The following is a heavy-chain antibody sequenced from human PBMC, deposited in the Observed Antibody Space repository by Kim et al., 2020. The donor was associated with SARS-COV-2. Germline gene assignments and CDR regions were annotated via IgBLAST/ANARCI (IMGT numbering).Heavy chain of an antibody. J-gene: IGHJ4*02. Sequence: GGSLRLSCAASGFTFSNAWMSWVRQAPGKGLEWVGRIKSKTDGGTTDYATPVKGRFTIASDDKKNTLYLQMNSPKTEDTDVYYCTTDLVVPAASPVDYWGQGTLVTVSS. V-gene: IGHV3-15*01. CDR1: GFTFSNAW. CDR2: IKSKTDGGTT. CDR3: TTDLVVPAASPVDY. D-gene: IGHD2-2*01.